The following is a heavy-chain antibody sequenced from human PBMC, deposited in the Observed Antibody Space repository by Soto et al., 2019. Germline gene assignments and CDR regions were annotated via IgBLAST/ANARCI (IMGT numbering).Heavy chain of an antibody. Sequence: QVQLQESGPGLVKPSQTLSLTCTVSGGSISSGGHYWSLIRQHPGKGLECIGYIYYSGSTYYNPSLKSRVNISVDTSKNQFSLKLSSVTAADTAVYYCARVGVGATSSPPLYDYWGQGTLVTVSS. J-gene: IGHJ4*02. V-gene: IGHV4-31*03. CDR1: GGSISSGGHY. CDR3: ARVGVGATSSPPLYDY. D-gene: IGHD1-26*01. CDR2: IYYSGST.